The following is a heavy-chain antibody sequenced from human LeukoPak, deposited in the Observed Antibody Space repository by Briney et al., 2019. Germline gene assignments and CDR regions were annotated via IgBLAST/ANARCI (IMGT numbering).Heavy chain of an antibody. D-gene: IGHD3-10*01. Sequence: GESLKISCKGSGYSFTSYWIGWVHQMPGKGLEWMGIIYPGDSDTRYSPSFQGQVTISADKSISTAYLQWSSLKASDTAMYYCARHVGKGSGSSDYYYYGMDVWGQGTTVTVSS. J-gene: IGHJ6*02. V-gene: IGHV5-51*07. CDR2: IYPGDSDT. CDR3: ARHVGKGSGSSDYYYYGMDV. CDR1: GYSFTSYW.